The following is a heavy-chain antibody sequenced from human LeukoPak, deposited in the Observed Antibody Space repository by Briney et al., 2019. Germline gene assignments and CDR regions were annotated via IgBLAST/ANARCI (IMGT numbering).Heavy chain of an antibody. CDR3: AREVRGSGSYSGYYYYYMDV. Sequence: SETLSLTCTVSGGSISSYYWSWIRQPPGKGLEWIGYIYYSGSTNYNPSLKSRVTISVDTSKNQFSLKLSSVTAADTAVYYCAREVRGSGSYSGYYYYYMDVWGKGTTVTISS. CDR1: GGSISSYY. CDR2: IYYSGST. V-gene: IGHV4-59*01. D-gene: IGHD3-10*01. J-gene: IGHJ6*03.